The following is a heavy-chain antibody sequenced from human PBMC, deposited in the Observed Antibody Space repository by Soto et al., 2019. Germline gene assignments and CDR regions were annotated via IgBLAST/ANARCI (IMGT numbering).Heavy chain of an antibody. CDR2: ISSSGSTI. J-gene: IGHJ6*03. V-gene: IGHV3-11*01. D-gene: IGHD3-9*01. CDR1: GFTFIDYY. CDR3: ARNYDILTGYYKPYYYYYMDV. Sequence: GGSLRLSCAASGFTFIDYYMSWIRQAPGKGLEWVSYISSSGSTIYYADSVKGRFTISRDNAKNSLYLQMNSLRAEDTAVYYCARNYDILTGYYKPYYYYYMDVWGKGTTVTSP.